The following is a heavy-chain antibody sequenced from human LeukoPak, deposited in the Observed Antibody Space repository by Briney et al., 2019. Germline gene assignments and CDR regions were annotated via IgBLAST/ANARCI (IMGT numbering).Heavy chain of an antibody. J-gene: IGHJ4*02. Sequence: PGGSLRLSCAASGFTFSSYSMNWVRQAPGKGLEWVSSISSSSYIYYADSVKGRFTISRDNAKNSLYLQMNSLRAEDTAVYYCARDFPGWGSYRSPIDYWGQGTLVTVSS. CDR1: GFTFSSYS. CDR3: ARDFPGWGSYRSPIDY. V-gene: IGHV3-21*01. CDR2: ISSSSYI. D-gene: IGHD3-16*02.